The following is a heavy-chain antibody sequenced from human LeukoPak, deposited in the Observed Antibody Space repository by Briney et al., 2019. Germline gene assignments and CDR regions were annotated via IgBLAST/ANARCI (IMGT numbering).Heavy chain of an antibody. J-gene: IGHJ4*02. CDR3: ARDLYGSGSSADLDY. D-gene: IGHD3-10*01. CDR1: EFTFSSYA. V-gene: IGHV3-30-3*01. CDR2: ISYDGSNK. Sequence: GGSLRLSCAASEFTFSSYAMHWVRQAPGKGLEWVAVISYDGSNKYYADSVKGRFTISRDNSKNTLYLQMNSLRAEDTAVYYCARDLYGSGSSADLDYWGQGTLVTVSS.